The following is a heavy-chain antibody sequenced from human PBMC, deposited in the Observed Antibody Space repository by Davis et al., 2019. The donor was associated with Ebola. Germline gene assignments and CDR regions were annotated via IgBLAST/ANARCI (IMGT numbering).Heavy chain of an antibody. J-gene: IGHJ5*02. Sequence: AASVKVSCKASGYTFTNYGITWVRQAPGQGLEWMGWINPHNGNTNYAQNVQGRVIMTSDTATTTAYMEVRSLRSDDTAVYYCAREGIVALNWFDPWGQGTLVTVSS. CDR2: INPHNGNT. CDR1: GYTFTNYG. V-gene: IGHV1-18*04. CDR3: AREGIVALNWFDP. D-gene: IGHD5-12*01.